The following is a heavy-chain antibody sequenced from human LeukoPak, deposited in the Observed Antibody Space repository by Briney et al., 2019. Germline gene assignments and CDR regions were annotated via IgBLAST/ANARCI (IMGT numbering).Heavy chain of an antibody. CDR3: AKERGHIVVVPSAMSGFDP. D-gene: IGHD2-2*01. V-gene: IGHV3-30*02. Sequence: GGSPRLSCAASGFTFSYYGIHWVRQAPGKGLEWVAFMRYDGNYEYYADSVKGRFTITRDNSKSTLYLQMNSLKPEDTAVYYCAKERGHIVVVPSAMSGFDPWGQGTLVTVSS. J-gene: IGHJ5*02. CDR1: GFTFSYYG. CDR2: MRYDGNYE.